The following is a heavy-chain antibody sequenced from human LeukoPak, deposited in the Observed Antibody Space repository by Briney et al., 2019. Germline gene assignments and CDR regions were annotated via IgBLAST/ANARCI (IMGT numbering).Heavy chain of an antibody. V-gene: IGHV7-4-1*02. CDR3: ARDQQGGEYSSSLI. J-gene: IGHJ4*02. CDR2: INTNTGNP. Sequence: ASVKVSCKASGYTFTSYAMNWVRQAPGQGLEWMGWINTNTGNPTYAQGFTGRFVFSLDTSVSTAYLQISSLKAEDTAVYYCARDQQGGEYSSSLIWGQGTLVTVSS. D-gene: IGHD6-13*01. CDR1: GYTFTSYA.